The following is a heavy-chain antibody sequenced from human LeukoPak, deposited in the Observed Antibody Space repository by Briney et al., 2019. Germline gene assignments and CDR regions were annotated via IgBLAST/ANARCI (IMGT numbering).Heavy chain of an antibody. J-gene: IGHJ4*02. CDR2: INHSGIT. D-gene: IGHD2-2*01. V-gene: IGHV4-34*01. Sequence: SETLSLTCAVHGGSFSGSYWNWIRQPPGKGLEWIGEINHSGITNYNPSLKSRVTISVDTAKNQFSLRLTSVTAADTAVYYCARLKGVPAADYWGQGTLVTVSS. CDR3: ARLKGVPAADY. CDR1: GGSFSGSY.